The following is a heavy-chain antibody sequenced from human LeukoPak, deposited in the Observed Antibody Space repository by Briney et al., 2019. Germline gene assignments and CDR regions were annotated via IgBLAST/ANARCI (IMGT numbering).Heavy chain of an antibody. CDR2: IYYSGST. CDR1: GGSISSGGYY. CDR3: ARVIPNSYYYDSSGYYCDY. Sequence: TSETLSLTCTVSGGSISSGGYYWSWIRQHPGKGLEWIGYIYYSGSTYYNPSLKSRVAMSVDTSKNQLSLKLSSVTAADTAVYYCARVIPNSYYYDSSGYYCDYWGQGTLVTVSS. D-gene: IGHD3-22*01. J-gene: IGHJ4*02. V-gene: IGHV4-31*03.